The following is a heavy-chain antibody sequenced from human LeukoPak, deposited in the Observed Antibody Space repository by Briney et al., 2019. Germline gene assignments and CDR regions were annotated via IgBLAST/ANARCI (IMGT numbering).Heavy chain of an antibody. CDR3: ARAHGYYDFWSGYYSTLPFDY. D-gene: IGHD3-3*01. CDR1: GGSFSGYY. J-gene: IGHJ4*02. V-gene: IGHV4-34*01. Sequence: SETLSLTCAVYGGSFSGYYWSWIRQPPGKGLEWIGEINHSGSTKYNPSLKSRVTISVDTSKNQFSLKLNSVTAADTAVYYCARAHGYYDFWSGYYSTLPFDYWGQGTLVTVSS. CDR2: INHSGST.